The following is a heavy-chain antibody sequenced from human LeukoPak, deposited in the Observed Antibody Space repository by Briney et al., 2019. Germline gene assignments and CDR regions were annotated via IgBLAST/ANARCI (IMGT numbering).Heavy chain of an antibody. CDR3: ARGDFVVVVAATGAFDI. V-gene: IGHV1-2*02. Sequence: AASVKVSCKASGYTFTGYYIHWMRQAPGQGLEWMGWINPKSSGTNYAQKFQGRVTMTRDTSISTAYMELSRLRSDDTAVYYCARGDFVVVVAATGAFDIWGQGTMVTVSS. D-gene: IGHD2-15*01. CDR1: GYTFTGYY. CDR2: INPKSSGT. J-gene: IGHJ3*02.